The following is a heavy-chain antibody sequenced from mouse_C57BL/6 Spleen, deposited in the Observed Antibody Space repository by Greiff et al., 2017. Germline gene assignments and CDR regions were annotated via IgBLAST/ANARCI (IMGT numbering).Heavy chain of an antibody. J-gene: IGHJ2*02. D-gene: IGHD1-1*01. CDR3: ARSYYGSYYFDY. V-gene: IGHV1-80*01. Sequence: QVQLQQSGAELVKPGASVKISCKASGYAFSSYWMNWVKQRPGKGLEWIGQIYPGDGATNYNGKFKGKATLTADNSSSTAYMQLSSLTSEDSAVYFCARSYYGSYYFDYWGQGTSLTVSS. CDR2: IYPGDGAT. CDR1: GYAFSSYW.